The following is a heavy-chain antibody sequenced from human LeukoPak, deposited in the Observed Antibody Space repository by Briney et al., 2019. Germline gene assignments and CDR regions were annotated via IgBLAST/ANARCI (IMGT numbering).Heavy chain of an antibody. CDR3: EGQRYCSSTSCYPDDY. J-gene: IGHJ4*02. Sequence: SETLSLTCTVSGGSISSGGYYWSWIRQPPGKGLEWIGYIYHSGSTYYNPSLKSRVTISVDRSKNQFSLKLSSVTAADTAVYYCEGQRYCSSTSCYPDDYWGQGTLVTVSS. D-gene: IGHD2-2*01. V-gene: IGHV4-30-2*01. CDR2: IYHSGST. CDR1: GGSISSGGYY.